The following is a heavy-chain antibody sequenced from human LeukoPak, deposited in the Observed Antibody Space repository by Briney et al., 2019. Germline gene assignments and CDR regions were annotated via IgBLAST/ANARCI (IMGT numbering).Heavy chain of an antibody. CDR3: AKDHCYGSGSYCNRGAFDY. D-gene: IGHD3-10*01. CDR1: GFTFSSYE. J-gene: IGHJ4*02. V-gene: IGHV3-30*02. Sequence: GGSLRLSCAASGFTFSSYEMNWVRQASGKGLEWVAFIRYDGSNKYYADSVKGRFTISRDNSKNTLYLQMNSLRAEDTAVYYCAKDHCYGSGSYCNRGAFDYWGQGTLVTVSS. CDR2: IRYDGSNK.